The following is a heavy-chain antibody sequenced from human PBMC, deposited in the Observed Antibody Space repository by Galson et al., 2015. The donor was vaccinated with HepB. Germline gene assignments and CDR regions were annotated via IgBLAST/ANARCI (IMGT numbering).Heavy chain of an antibody. J-gene: IGHJ4*02. Sequence: SLRLSCAASGFTFSNAWMSWVRQAPGKGLEWVGRIKSKTDGGTTDYAAPVKGRFTISRDDSKNTLYLQMNSLKTEDTAVYYCTTEYSSSGEDYWGQGTLVTVSS. D-gene: IGHD6-6*01. V-gene: IGHV3-15*01. CDR2: IKSKTDGGTT. CDR1: GFTFSNAW. CDR3: TTEYSSSGEDY.